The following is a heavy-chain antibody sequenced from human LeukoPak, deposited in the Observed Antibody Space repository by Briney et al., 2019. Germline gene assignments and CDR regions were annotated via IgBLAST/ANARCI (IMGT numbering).Heavy chain of an antibody. CDR3: ARIVGYCSGGSCRNWFDP. J-gene: IGHJ5*02. D-gene: IGHD2-15*01. CDR2: IYYSGST. V-gene: IGHV4-34*01. CDR1: GGSFSGYY. Sequence: SETLSLTCAVYGGSFSGYYWGWIRQPPGKGLEWVGSIYYSGSTYYNPSLKSRVTISVDTSKNQFSLKLSSVTAADTAVYYCARIVGYCSGGSCRNWFDPWGQGTLVTVSS.